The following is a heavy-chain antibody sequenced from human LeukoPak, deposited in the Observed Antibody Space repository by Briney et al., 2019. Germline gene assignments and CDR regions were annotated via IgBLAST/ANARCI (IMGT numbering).Heavy chain of an antibody. J-gene: IGHJ4*02. CDR3: ARYGSIAAAGTFDY. D-gene: IGHD6-13*01. Sequence: GGSLRLSCVASGFSFSSYWMSWVRQVPGKGLEWVANIKHDGSEKYYVDSVKGRFTISRDNAKNSLYLQMNSLRAEDTAVYYCARYGSIAAAGTFDYWGQGTLVTVSS. CDR2: IKHDGSEK. V-gene: IGHV3-7*04. CDR1: GFSFSSYW.